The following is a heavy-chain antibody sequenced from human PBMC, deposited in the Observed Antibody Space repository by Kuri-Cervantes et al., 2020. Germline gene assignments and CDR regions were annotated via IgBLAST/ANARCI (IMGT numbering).Heavy chain of an antibody. V-gene: IGHV4-39*07. D-gene: IGHD6-13*01. CDR3: ARISSSWYLYYGVDV. CDR1: GGSISSSSYY. Sequence: GSLRLSCTVSGGSISSSSYYWGWIRQPPGKGLEWIGSIYYSGSTYYNPSLKSRVTISVDTSKNQFSLKLSSVTAADTAVYYCARISSSWYLYYGVDVWGQGTTVTVSS. CDR2: IYYSGST. J-gene: IGHJ6*02.